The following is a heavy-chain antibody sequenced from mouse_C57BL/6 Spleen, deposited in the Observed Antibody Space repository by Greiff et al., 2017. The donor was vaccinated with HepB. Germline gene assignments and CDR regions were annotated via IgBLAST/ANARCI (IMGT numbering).Heavy chain of an antibody. J-gene: IGHJ3*01. V-gene: IGHV5-17*01. CDR1: GFTFSDYG. Sequence: EVNVVESGGGLVKPGGSLKLSCAASGFTFSDYGMHWVRQAPEKGLEWVAYISSGSSTIYYADTVKGRFTISRYNAKNTLFLQRTSLRSEDTAMYYCARPYYYGSSYWFAYWGQGTLVTVSA. D-gene: IGHD1-1*01. CDR3: ARPYYYGSSYWFAY. CDR2: ISSGSSTI.